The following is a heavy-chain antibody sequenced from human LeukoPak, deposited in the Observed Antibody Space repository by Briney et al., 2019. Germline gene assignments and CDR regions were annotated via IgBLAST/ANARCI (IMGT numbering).Heavy chain of an antibody. CDR1: GFTVSSNY. Sequence: GGSLRLSCAASGFTVSSNYMSWVRQAPGKGLEWVSVIYSDGSTYYADSVKGRSTISRDNSKNTLYLQMNSLRAEDTAVYYCARDVDSITWTFEFDYWGQETLVTVSS. CDR2: IYSDGST. CDR3: ARDVDSITWTFEFDY. D-gene: IGHD6-13*01. J-gene: IGHJ4*02. V-gene: IGHV3-66*01.